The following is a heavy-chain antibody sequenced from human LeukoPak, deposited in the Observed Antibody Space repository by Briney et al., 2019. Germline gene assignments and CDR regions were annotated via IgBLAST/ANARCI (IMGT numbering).Heavy chain of an antibody. CDR1: GFTFTSYA. V-gene: IGHV3-23*01. Sequence: PGGPLRLSCAAPGFTFTSYAMTWVRQAPGKGLEWVSAISGSGGTTYYADSVKGRFTISRDNSKNTLYLQMNSLRAEDTAIYYCARRYYDSTGYYSLDYWGQGTLVTVSS. CDR3: ARRYYDSTGYYSLDY. J-gene: IGHJ4*02. CDR2: ISGSGGTT. D-gene: IGHD3-22*01.